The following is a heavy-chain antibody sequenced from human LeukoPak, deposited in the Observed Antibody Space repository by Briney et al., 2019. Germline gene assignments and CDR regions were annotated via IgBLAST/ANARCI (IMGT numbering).Heavy chain of an antibody. CDR3: ARGLTYCGGDCYSDY. V-gene: IGHV1-8*01. J-gene: IGHJ4*02. CDR1: GYTHTSYD. CDR2: MNPNSGNT. Sequence: ASVKVSFKPSGYTHTSYDINWVRQATGQGPEWMGWMNPNSGNTGYAQKFQSRVTMTRNTSKSTAYMELSSLRSEDTAVYYCARGLTYCGGDCYSDYWGQGTLVTVSS. D-gene: IGHD2-21*01.